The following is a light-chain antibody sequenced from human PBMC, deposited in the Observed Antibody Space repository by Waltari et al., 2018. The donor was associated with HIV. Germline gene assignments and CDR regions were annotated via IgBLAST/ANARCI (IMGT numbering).Light chain of an antibody. CDR3: CSYYYCCSYTASATWRYV. CDR1: SSDVGGYDC. CDR2: NVN. Sequence: QSALIQPPSVSGSPGQSVTMSCTGASSDVGGYDCVPWYQQHPGAFPKPMIYNVNTLPSGVPDRFSGSKSANAASMAISGLQTEDEADYYCCSYYYCCSYTASATWRYVFGTETRVTVL. J-gene: IGLJ1*01. V-gene: IGLV2-11*01.